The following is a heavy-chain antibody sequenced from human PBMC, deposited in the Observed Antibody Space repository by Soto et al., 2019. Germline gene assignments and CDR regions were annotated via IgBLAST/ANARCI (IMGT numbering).Heavy chain of an antibody. CDR1: GFTFSSYS. D-gene: IGHD6-13*01. CDR3: ARDPPRIAAAGSDAFDI. J-gene: IGHJ3*02. V-gene: IGHV3-21*01. CDR2: ISSSSSYI. Sequence: EVQLVESGGGLVKPGGSLRLSCAASGFTFSSYSMNWVRQAPGKGLEWDSSISSSSSYIYYADSVKGRFTISRDNAKNSLYLQMNSLRAEDTAVYYCARDPPRIAAAGSDAFDIWGQGTMVTVSS.